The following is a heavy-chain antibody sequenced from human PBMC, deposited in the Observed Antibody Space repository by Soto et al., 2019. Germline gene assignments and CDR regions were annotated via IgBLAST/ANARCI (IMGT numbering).Heavy chain of an antibody. D-gene: IGHD3-9*01. Sequence: PGESLKISCKGSGYSFTSYWISWVRQMPGKGLEWMGRIDPSDSYTNYSPSFQGHVTISADKSISTAYLQWCSLKASDTAMYYCARFDMYYDILTVYSRYYYCGMDVWCQGTTVTGFS. CDR2: IDPSDSYT. CDR3: ARFDMYYDILTVYSRYYYCGMDV. J-gene: IGHJ6*02. CDR1: GYSFTSYW. V-gene: IGHV5-10-1*01.